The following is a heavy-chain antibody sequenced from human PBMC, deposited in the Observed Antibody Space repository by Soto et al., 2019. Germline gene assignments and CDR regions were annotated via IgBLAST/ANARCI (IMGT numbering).Heavy chain of an antibody. Sequence: QVQLQESGPGLLKPSQILSLTCTVSGDSISSGGYYWTWIRQRPGKGLEWIGFVYYSGITYHSPSLESRLSMSVDTSQNQFSLRLSSVTAADTAMYYCARCVRHLPFAGGFGLDVWGQGTTVTVS. J-gene: IGHJ6*02. CDR3: ARCVRHLPFAGGFGLDV. V-gene: IGHV4-31*03. D-gene: IGHD6-25*01. CDR1: GDSISSGGYY. CDR2: VYYSGIT.